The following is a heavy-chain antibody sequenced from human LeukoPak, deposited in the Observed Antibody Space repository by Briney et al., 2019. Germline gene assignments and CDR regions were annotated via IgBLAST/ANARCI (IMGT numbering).Heavy chain of an antibody. D-gene: IGHD2-15*01. CDR2: INHSGST. Sequence: SETLSLTCAVYGGSFSGYYWSWIRQPPGKGLEWIGEINHSGSTNYNPSLKSRVTISVDTSKNQFSLKLSSVTAADTAVYYCARAHVDAISGGSCYWFAPWGQGPLVTVPS. J-gene: IGHJ5*02. CDR3: ARAHVDAISGGSCYWFAP. V-gene: IGHV4-34*01. CDR1: GGSFSGYY.